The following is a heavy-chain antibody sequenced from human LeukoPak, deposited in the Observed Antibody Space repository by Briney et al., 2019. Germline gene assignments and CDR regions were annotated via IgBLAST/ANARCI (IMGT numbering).Heavy chain of an antibody. V-gene: IGHV3-11*03. CDR1: GFTFSDYY. CDR3: GTIAAAENY. Sequence: GGSLRLSCAASGFTFSDYYMSWIRQAPGKGLEWVSYIDIISTYTNYADSVKGRFTISRDNAKNSLYLQMNSLRAEDTAVYYCGTIAAAENYWDQGTLVTVSS. D-gene: IGHD6-13*01. J-gene: IGHJ4*02. CDR2: IDIISTYT.